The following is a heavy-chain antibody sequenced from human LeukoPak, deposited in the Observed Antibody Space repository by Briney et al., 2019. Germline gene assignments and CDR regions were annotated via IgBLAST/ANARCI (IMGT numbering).Heavy chain of an antibody. V-gene: IGHV1-46*01. J-gene: IGHJ5*02. Sequence: ASVKVSCKASGYTFTSYYIHWVRQAPGQGLEWMGIINPSGGSTSYAQKFQGRVTMTRDTSTSTVYMELSSLRSEDTAVYYCARADYDILTGYPGGTWFDPWGQGTLVTVSS. D-gene: IGHD3-9*01. CDR2: INPSGGST. CDR1: GYTFTSYY. CDR3: ARADYDILTGYPGGTWFDP.